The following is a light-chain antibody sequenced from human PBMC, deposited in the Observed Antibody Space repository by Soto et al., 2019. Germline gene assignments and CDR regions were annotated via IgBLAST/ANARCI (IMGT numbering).Light chain of an antibody. CDR1: QSISSW. CDR2: KAS. CDR3: QQYNTYSPLT. Sequence: DIQVTQSPSTLSASVGDRVTITCRASQSISSWLAWYQQKPGKAPKLLIYKASSLESGVPSRFSGSGSGTEFTLTISSLQPDDFATYYCQQYNTYSPLTFGG. J-gene: IGKJ4*01. V-gene: IGKV1-5*03.